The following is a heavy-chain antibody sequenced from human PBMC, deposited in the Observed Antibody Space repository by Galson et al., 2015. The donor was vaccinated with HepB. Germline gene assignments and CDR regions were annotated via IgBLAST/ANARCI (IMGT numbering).Heavy chain of an antibody. V-gene: IGHV3-33*08. CDR3: AREGECSSTSCYEGKFDY. J-gene: IGHJ4*02. CDR2: IWYDGSNK. Sequence: SLRLSCAASGFTFSSYGMHWVRQAPGKGLEWVAVIWYDGSNKYYADSVKGRFTISRDNSKNTLYLQMNSLRAEDTAVYYCAREGECSSTSCYEGKFDYWGQGTLVTVSS. CDR1: GFTFSSYG. D-gene: IGHD2-2*01.